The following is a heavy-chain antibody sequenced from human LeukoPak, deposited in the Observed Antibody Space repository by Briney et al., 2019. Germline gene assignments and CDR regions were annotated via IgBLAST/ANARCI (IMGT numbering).Heavy chain of an antibody. CDR1: GYTFTSYA. D-gene: IGHD6-19*01. CDR3: ARDPPRIAVAATGNY. V-gene: IGHV1-3*01. J-gene: IGHJ4*02. CDR2: INAGNGNT. Sequence: ASAKVSCKASGYTFTSYAMHWVRQAPGQRLEWMGWINAGNGNTKYSQKFQGRVTITRDTSASTAYMELSSLRSEDTAVYYCARDPPRIAVAATGNYWGQGTLVTVSS.